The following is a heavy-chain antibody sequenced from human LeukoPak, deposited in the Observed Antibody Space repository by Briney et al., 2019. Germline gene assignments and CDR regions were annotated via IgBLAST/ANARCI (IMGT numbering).Heavy chain of an antibody. CDR3: ARSVGAGNNYFYYGMDV. CDR1: GFIFRDFY. Sequence: GGSLRLSCAASGFIFRDFYMTWVRQAPGTGLERVATINQDGSAEYYVDSVKGRFTMSRDNAKNSVYLQMDSLRAEETAVYYCARSVGAGNNYFYYGMDVWGQGTTVTVSS. J-gene: IGHJ6*02. CDR2: INQDGSAE. D-gene: IGHD1-26*01. V-gene: IGHV3-7*01.